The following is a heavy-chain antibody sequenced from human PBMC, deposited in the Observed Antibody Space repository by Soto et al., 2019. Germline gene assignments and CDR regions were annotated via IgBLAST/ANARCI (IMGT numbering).Heavy chain of an antibody. J-gene: IGHJ6*03. CDR3: TEYTSHQWYYMDV. Sequence: SQTLSLTCAISGDSVSSNSAAWNWIRLSPSRGLEWLARTYYRSRWYNDYAVSVRSRITVNPDTSKNQFSLQLTSVTPEDTAVYYYTEYTSHQWYYMDVSGKGTTVTGSS. CDR2: TYYRSRWYN. V-gene: IGHV6-1*01. CDR1: GDSVSSNSAA. D-gene: IGHD6-19*01.